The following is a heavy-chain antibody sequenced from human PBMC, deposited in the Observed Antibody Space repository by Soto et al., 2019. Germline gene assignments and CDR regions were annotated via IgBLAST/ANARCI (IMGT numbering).Heavy chain of an antibody. J-gene: IGHJ5*02. CDR3: PRRNCNPHWFDP. D-gene: IGHD1-1*01. V-gene: IGHV1-2*04. CDR1: GYTFTGYY. Sequence: QVQLVQSGAEVKKPGASVKVSCKASGYTFTGYYMHWVRQAPGQGLEWMGWINPNSGGTNYAQKFQGWVTMTRDTSISPAYMELSRLRSDDTAVYYCPRRNCNPHWFDPWGQPPLLTVSS. CDR2: INPNSGGT.